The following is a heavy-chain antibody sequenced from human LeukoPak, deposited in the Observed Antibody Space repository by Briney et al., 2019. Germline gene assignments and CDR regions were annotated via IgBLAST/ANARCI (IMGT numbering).Heavy chain of an antibody. CDR2: VIPIFGTA. J-gene: IGHJ4*02. Sequence: ASVKVSCKASGGTFSSYAISWVRQAPGQGLEWMGGVIPIFGTANYAQKFQGRVTMTTDTSTSTAYMELRSLRSDDTAVYYCARDYPHCSSTSCYRAHFDYWGQGTLVTVSS. D-gene: IGHD2-2*01. V-gene: IGHV1-69*05. CDR3: ARDYPHCSSTSCYRAHFDY. CDR1: GGTFSSYA.